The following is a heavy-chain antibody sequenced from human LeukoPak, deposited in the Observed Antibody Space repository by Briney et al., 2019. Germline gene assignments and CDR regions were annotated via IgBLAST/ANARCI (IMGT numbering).Heavy chain of an antibody. V-gene: IGHV4-38-2*02. CDR1: GYSISSGYY. Sequence: PSETLSLTCTVSGYSISSGYYWGWIRQPPGKGLEWIGSIYHSGSTYYNPSLKSRVTISVDTSKNQFSLKLSSVTAADTAVYYCARVYQRIVVVPAAIYFDYWGQGTLVTVSS. CDR3: ARVYQRIVVVPAAIYFDY. J-gene: IGHJ4*02. D-gene: IGHD2-2*01. CDR2: IYHSGST.